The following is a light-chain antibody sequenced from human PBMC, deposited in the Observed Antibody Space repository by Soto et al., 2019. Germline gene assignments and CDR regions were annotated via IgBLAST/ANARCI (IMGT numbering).Light chain of an antibody. CDR1: ESITNW. CDR2: KAS. Sequence: DIQMTQSPPTLSASVGDRVTISCRASESITNWLAWYQHKPGKAPKLLIYKASSLESGVPSRFSGSGSGTEFTLTISSLQPDDFATCYCQQYKSPPCTFGQGTKVEIK. V-gene: IGKV1-5*03. J-gene: IGKJ1*01. CDR3: QQYKSPPCT.